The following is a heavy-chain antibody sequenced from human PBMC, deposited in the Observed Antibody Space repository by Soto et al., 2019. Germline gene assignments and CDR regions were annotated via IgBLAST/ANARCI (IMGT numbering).Heavy chain of an antibody. CDR2: ISGDVSTT. Sequence: EVQLWQSGGGLVQPGGSLRLSCAASGFTFSSYAMSWVRQAPGKGLEWVSAISGDVSTTYYADSVKGRFTISRDNSKNTPFLQMDMLRAEDTAVYYCAKRHSEFWSRFDLWGRGTLGIVSS. V-gene: IGHV3-23*01. D-gene: IGHD3-3*01. J-gene: IGHJ2*01. CDR1: GFTFSSYA. CDR3: AKRHSEFWSRFDL.